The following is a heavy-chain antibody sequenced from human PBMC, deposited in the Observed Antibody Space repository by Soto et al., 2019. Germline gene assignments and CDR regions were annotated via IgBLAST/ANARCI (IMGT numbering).Heavy chain of an antibody. D-gene: IGHD3-22*01. CDR2: INHSGST. V-gene: IGHV4-34*01. CDR3: VRGIVVVSPKGEDWFDP. J-gene: IGHJ5*02. Sequence: SETLSLTXAVYGGSFSGYYWSWIRQPPGKGLEWIGEINHSGSTNYNPSPKSRVTISVDTSKNQFSLKLSSVTAVDTAVYYCVRGIVVVSPKGEDWFDPWGQGTLVTVSS. CDR1: GGSFSGYY.